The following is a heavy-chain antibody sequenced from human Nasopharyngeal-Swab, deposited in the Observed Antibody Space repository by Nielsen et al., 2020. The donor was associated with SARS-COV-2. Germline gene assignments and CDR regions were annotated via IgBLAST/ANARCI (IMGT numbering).Heavy chain of an antibody. J-gene: IGHJ4*02. Sequence: GESLKISCIASRFTFSSYAMAWVRQAPGKGLEWVSSISGRGGGTFYADSVKGRFTISRDNSKNTLYLQMNSLRAEDTAVYYCATHAGYNSGWGQGTLVTVSS. CDR2: ISGRGGGT. CDR3: ATHAGYNSG. D-gene: IGHD6-19*01. V-gene: IGHV3-23*01. CDR1: RFTFSSYA.